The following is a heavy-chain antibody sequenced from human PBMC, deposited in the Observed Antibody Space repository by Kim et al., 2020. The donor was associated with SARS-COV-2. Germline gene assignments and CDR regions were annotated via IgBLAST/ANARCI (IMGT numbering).Heavy chain of an antibody. J-gene: IGHJ1*01. V-gene: IGHV3-33*01. CDR3: AGDSSGYYQYFQH. Sequence: YADSVKGRFTISRANSQTTRYLQMTSRRAEDTAVYYCAGDSSGYYQYFQHWGQGTLVTVSS. D-gene: IGHD3-22*01.